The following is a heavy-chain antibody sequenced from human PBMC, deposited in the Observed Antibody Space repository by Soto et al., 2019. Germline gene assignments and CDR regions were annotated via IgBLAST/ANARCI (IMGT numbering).Heavy chain of an antibody. D-gene: IGHD3-10*01. V-gene: IGHV4-4*02. CDR1: GGSISSSNW. CDR2: IYHSGST. Sequence: SETLSLTCAVSGGSISSSNWWSWVRQPPGKGLEWIGEIYHSGSTNYNPTLKSRVTISGDKAKNQFSLKLSSVTAADSAVYYCAVFDYSGSGSSLHWGEKLDYWGQGTLVTVSS. J-gene: IGHJ4*02. CDR3: AVFDYSGSGSSLHWGEKLDY.